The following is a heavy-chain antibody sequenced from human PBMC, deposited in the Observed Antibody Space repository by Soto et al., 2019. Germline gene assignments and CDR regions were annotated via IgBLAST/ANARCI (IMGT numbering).Heavy chain of an antibody. CDR2: IIPVFGST. Sequence: QVQLVQSGAEVKKAGSSVKVSCKVSGGTFSSYFINWVRQAPGQGLEWVGGIIPVFGSTSFAEKFQGRVTITADESTSTAYMELSSLRSDHTAVYYCARETPSAAAAYFFYGLDVWGQGTTVTVPS. CDR1: GGTFSSYF. CDR3: ARETPSAAAAYFFYGLDV. D-gene: IGHD6-13*01. J-gene: IGHJ6*02. V-gene: IGHV1-69*01.